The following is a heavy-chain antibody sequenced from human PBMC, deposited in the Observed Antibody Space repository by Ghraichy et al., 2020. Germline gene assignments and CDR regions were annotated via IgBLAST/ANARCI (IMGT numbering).Heavy chain of an antibody. CDR1: GFTFTTYA. Sequence: GESLNISCAASGFTFTTYAMSWVRQAPGKGLEWVSAISNSGYSTYYTDSVKGRFTISRDNSKNTLYLQMSSLRVEDTAIYYCSRGTGWDDIYYFYYYAMDVSGQGTTVTFSS. CDR2: ISNSGYST. J-gene: IGHJ6*02. V-gene: IGHV3-23*01. CDR3: SRGTGWDDIYYFYYYAMDV. D-gene: IGHD1-1*01.